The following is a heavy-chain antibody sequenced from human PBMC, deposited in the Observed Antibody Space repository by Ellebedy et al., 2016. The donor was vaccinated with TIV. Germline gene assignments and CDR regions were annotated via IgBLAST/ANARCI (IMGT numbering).Heavy chain of an antibody. CDR2: IYPGDSDT. J-gene: IGHJ4*02. CDR3: AGLQMSNYFDY. CDR1: GYRFTSYW. V-gene: IGHV5-51*01. D-gene: IGHD6-6*01. Sequence: ASVKVSCKDSGYRFTSYWIGWVRQMPGKGPEWMGIIYPGDSDTRYSPSFQGQVTISADKSISTAYLQWSSLKASDTAIYYCAGLQMSNYFDYWGQGTLVTVSS.